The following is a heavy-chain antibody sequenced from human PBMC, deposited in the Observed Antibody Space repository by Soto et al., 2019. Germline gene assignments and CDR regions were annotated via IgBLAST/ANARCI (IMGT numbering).Heavy chain of an antibody. CDR1: GYTFTGYY. CDR2: INPNSGGT. D-gene: IGHD6-19*01. V-gene: IGHV1-2*04. J-gene: IGHJ4*02. Sequence: ASVKVSCKASGYTFTGYYMHWVRQAPGQGLEWMGWINPNSGGTNYAQKFQGWVTMTRDTSISTAYMELSRLRSDDTAVYYCARDLGVWLVRGIIGYWGQGTLVTVSS. CDR3: ARDLGVWLVRGIIGY.